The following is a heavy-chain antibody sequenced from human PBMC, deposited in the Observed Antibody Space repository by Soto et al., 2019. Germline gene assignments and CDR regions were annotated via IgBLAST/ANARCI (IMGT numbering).Heavy chain of an antibody. J-gene: IGHJ5*02. CDR3: AKDRESIRLRYWFDP. Sequence: GGSLRLSCAASGFTFSSYGMHWVRQAPGKGLEWVAVISYDGSNKYYADSVKGRFTISRDNFKNTLYLQMNSLRAEDTAVYYCAKDRESIRLRYWFDPWGQGTLVTVSS. CDR1: GFTFSSYG. D-gene: IGHD2-2*02. CDR2: ISYDGSNK. V-gene: IGHV3-30*18.